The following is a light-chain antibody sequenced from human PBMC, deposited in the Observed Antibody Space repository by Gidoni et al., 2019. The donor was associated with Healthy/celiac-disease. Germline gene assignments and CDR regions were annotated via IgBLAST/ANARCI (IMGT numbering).Light chain of an antibody. CDR2: DAS. Sequence: EIVLTQSPATLSLSPGERATISCRASQSVSSYLAWYQQKPGQAPRLLIYDASNRATGIPARFSGSGSVTDFTLPISCLEPEDFAVYYCQQRSNWQTFGQGTKVEIK. V-gene: IGKV3-11*01. CDR1: QSVSSY. J-gene: IGKJ1*01. CDR3: QQRSNWQT.